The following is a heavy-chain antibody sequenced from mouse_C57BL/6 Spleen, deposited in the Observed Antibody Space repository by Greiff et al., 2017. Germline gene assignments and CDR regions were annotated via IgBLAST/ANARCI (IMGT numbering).Heavy chain of an antibody. V-gene: IGHV1-78*01. Sequence: QVQLQQSDAELVRPGASVKISCKVSGYTFTDHIIHWMKQRPEQGLEWIGYINPRDGSTKYNEKFKGKATSTADKSSSTAYMQLNSLTSEDSAVYFCARPYGSSYGGNYCDYWGQGTTLTVSS. CDR1: GYTFTDHI. CDR2: INPRDGST. D-gene: IGHD1-1*01. CDR3: ARPYGSSYGGNYCDY. J-gene: IGHJ2*01.